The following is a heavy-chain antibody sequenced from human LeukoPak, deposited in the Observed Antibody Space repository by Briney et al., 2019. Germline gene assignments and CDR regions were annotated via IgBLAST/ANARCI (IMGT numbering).Heavy chain of an antibody. CDR3: AKAEETTVSSKSSYRYFHL. V-gene: IGHV3-7*01. CDR1: GFTFSSYC. Sequence: GGSLRLSCAASGFTFSSYCMNWVRQAPGKGLEWVANIKQDGSEKYYVDSVKGRFTISRDNAKNSLYLQMNSLRAEDTAVYYCAKAEETTVSSKSSYRYFHLWVRGTLVTVCS. CDR2: IKQDGSEK. J-gene: IGHJ2*01. D-gene: IGHD4-17*01.